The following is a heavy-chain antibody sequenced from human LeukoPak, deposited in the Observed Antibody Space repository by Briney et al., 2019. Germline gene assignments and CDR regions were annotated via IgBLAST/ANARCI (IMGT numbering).Heavy chain of an antibody. CDR1: GGSISTGGDF. J-gene: IGHJ4*02. CDR2: IYNSGST. Sequence: SQTLSLTCTVSGGSISTGGDFWSWIRQHPGKGLEWIGHIYNSGSTYYNPSLKSRVTISVDTSKKQFSLKLSSVTAADTAVYYCARDYGGDYFDCWGQGTLVTVSS. V-gene: IGHV4-31*03. D-gene: IGHD4-23*01. CDR3: ARDYGGDYFDC.